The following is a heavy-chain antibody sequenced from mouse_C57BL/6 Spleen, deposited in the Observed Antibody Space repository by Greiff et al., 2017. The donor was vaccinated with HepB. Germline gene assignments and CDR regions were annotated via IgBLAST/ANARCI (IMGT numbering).Heavy chain of an antibody. J-gene: IGHJ2*01. CDR1: GFTFSDYG. CDR2: ISSGSSTI. CDR3: ARTDYGSSYYFDY. D-gene: IGHD1-1*01. Sequence: EVKVVESGGGLVKPGGSLKLSCAASGFTFSDYGMHWVRQAPEKGLEWVAYISSGSSTIYYADTVKGRFTISRDNAKNTLFLQMTSLRSEDTAMYYCARTDYGSSYYFDYWGQGTTLTVSS. V-gene: IGHV5-17*01.